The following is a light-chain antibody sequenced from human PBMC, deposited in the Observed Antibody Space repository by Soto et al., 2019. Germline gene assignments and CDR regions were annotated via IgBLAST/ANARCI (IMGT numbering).Light chain of an antibody. J-gene: IGLJ1*01. CDR2: GNS. CDR1: SSNIGAGYD. Sequence: QSVLTQPPSVSGAPGQRVTISCTGSSSNIGAGYDVHWYQQLPGKAPKLLIYGNSNRPSGVPDRFSGSKSGTSASLAITGLQAEDEADYSCQSFDSIPRGVFGTG. V-gene: IGLV1-40*01. CDR3: QSFDSIPRGV.